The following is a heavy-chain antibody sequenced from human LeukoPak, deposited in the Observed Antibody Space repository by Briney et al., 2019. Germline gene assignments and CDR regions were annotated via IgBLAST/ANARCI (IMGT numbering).Heavy chain of an antibody. CDR1: GFTFNSYG. J-gene: IGHJ4*02. Sequence: PGGSLRLSCVASGFTFNSYGLNWVRQAPGKGLEWVSYISSSGSTIYYADSVKGRFTISRDNAKNSLYLQMNSLRAEDTAVYYCARVAITMVRGVLDYWGQGTLVTVSS. CDR3: ARVAITMVRGVLDY. D-gene: IGHD3-10*01. V-gene: IGHV3-48*04. CDR2: ISSSGSTI.